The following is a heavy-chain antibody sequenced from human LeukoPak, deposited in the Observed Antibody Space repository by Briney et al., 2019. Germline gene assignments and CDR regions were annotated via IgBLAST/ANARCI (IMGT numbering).Heavy chain of an antibody. CDR3: ARDLGENAFDI. V-gene: IGHV1-2*04. CDR1: GYTFTGYY. J-gene: IGHJ3*02. CDR2: INPNSGGT. D-gene: IGHD3-10*01. Sequence: GASVKVSCKASGYTFTGYYMHWVRQAPGQGLEWMGWINPNSGGTNYAQKFQGWVTMTRDTPIGTAYMELSRLRSDDTAVYYCARDLGENAFDIWGQGTMVTVSS.